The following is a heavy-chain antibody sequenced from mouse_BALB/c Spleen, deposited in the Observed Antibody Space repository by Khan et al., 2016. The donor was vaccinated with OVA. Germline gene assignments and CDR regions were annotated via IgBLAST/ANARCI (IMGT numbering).Heavy chain of an antibody. CDR3: ARSTYRYAFDY. Sequence: EVQLQESGPSLVKPSQTLSLTCSVTGDSITTGYWNWIRKFPGNKLEYMGYIIYTGYTYYNPSLKSRISITRHTSNNQYYLQLNSVTYEDTATYYCARSTYRYAFDYWGQGTLVTVSA. D-gene: IGHD2-14*01. CDR1: GDSITTGY. CDR2: IIYTGYT. V-gene: IGHV3-8*02. J-gene: IGHJ3*01.